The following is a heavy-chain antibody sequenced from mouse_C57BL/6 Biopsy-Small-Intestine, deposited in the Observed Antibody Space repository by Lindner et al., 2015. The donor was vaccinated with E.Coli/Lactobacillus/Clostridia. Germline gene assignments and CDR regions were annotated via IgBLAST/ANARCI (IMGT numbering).Heavy chain of an antibody. Sequence: VQLQESGAELAKPGASVKISCKASGYSFTGYNMNWVKQSHGKSLEWIGNINPYYGSTIYNQKFKGKATLTVDKSSSTAYMQLNSLTSEDSAVYYCAAYYSKGDYVLDYWGQGTSVTVSS. CDR2: INPYYGST. J-gene: IGHJ4*01. CDR3: AAYYSKGDYVLDY. D-gene: IGHD2-5*01. CDR1: GYSFTGYN. V-gene: IGHV1-39*01.